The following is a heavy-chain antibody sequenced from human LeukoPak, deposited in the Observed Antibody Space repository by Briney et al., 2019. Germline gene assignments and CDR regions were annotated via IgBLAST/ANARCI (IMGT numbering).Heavy chain of an antibody. CDR3: ARRIGMATTPFDY. V-gene: IGHV5-51*01. CDR2: IYPGDSDT. Sequence: GESLKISCKGSGYSFTSYWIGWVRQMPGKGLEWTGIIYPGDSDTRYSPSFQGQVTISADKSISTAYLQWSSLKASVTAMYYCARRIGMATTPFDYWGQGTLVTVSS. J-gene: IGHJ4*02. D-gene: IGHD5-24*01. CDR1: GYSFTSYW.